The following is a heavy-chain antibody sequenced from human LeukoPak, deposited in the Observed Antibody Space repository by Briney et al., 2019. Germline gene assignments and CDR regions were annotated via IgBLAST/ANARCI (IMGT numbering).Heavy chain of an antibody. J-gene: IGHJ4*02. Sequence: SGPTLVNPTQTLTLTCSFSGFSLTTEQEAVGWIRQPPGKALEWVALIYWHDERRYGPSLKSRLTITKDTSKNQVVFTMTDMDPVDTATYYCAHRRGGYFDYWGQGTLVTVSS. V-gene: IGHV2-5*05. CDR2: IYWHDER. CDR3: AHRRGGYFDY. D-gene: IGHD2-15*01. CDR1: GFSLTTEQEA.